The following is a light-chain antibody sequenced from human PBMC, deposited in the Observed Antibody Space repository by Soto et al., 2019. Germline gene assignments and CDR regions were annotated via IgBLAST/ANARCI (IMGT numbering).Light chain of an antibody. J-gene: IGLJ3*02. Sequence: QSVLTQPPSASGTPGQRVTISCSGSTSNLGSNFIYWYQQLPGAAPKLLISRNNQRPSGVPDRFSGSKSGTSASLAISGLRSEDVSVYPCASWDDSLSGVVFGGGT. CDR3: ASWDDSLSGVV. CDR2: RNN. V-gene: IGLV1-47*01. CDR1: TSNLGSNF.